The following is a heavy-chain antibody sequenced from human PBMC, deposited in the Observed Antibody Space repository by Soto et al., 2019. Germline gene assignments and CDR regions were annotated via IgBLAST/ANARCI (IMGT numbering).Heavy chain of an antibody. CDR3: ARRFRQWLVYYFDY. D-gene: IGHD6-19*01. J-gene: IGHJ4*02. Sequence: PSETLSLTCTVSGGSISSSSYYWGWIRQPPGKGLEWIGSIYYSGSTYYNPSLKSRVTISVDTSKNQFSLKLSSVTAADTAVYYCARRFRQWLVYYFDYWGQGTLVTVSS. V-gene: IGHV4-39*01. CDR2: IYYSGST. CDR1: GGSISSSSYY.